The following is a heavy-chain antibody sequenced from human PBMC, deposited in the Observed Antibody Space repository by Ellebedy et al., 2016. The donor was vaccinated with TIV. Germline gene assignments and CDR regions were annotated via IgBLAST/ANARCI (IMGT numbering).Heavy chain of an antibody. J-gene: IGHJ5*02. CDR2: IKQDASEK. Sequence: GESLKISCAASGFTFSSYWMSWVRQAPGKGLEWVANIKQDASEKYYVDSVKGRFTISRDNAKNSVYLQMNSLRAEDTAVYYCAKVVKGSLDPWGQGTLVTVSS. V-gene: IGHV3-7*03. CDR1: GFTFSSYW. D-gene: IGHD2-15*01. CDR3: AKVVKGSLDP.